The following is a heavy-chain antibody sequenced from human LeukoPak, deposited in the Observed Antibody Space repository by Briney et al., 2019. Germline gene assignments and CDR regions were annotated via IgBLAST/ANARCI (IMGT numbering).Heavy chain of an antibody. V-gene: IGHV3-23*01. CDR2: ISGSGGST. J-gene: IGHJ4*02. Sequence: PGGSLRLSCGASGFTFSQFDVRWLREARGEGLEGVSSISGSGGSTYYADSVKGRFTISRDNSKNTLYLQINSLRAEDTAVYYCAKDGAAAGGTDYFDYWGQGTLVTVSS. D-gene: IGHD6-13*01. CDR3: AKDGAAAGGTDYFDY. CDR1: GFTFSQFD.